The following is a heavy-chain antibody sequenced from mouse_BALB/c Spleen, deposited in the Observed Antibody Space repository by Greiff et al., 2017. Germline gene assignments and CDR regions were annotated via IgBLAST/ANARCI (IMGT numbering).Heavy chain of an antibody. J-gene: IGHJ3*01. CDR1: GFSLSRYS. V-gene: IGHV2-6-4*01. CDR2: IWGGGST. Sequence: VHLVESGPGLVAPSQSLSITCTVSGFSLSRYSVHWVRQPPGKGLEWLGMIWGGGSTDYNSALKSRLSISKDNSKSQVFLKMNSLQTDDTAMYYCARNYGYEGGQFAYWGQGTLVTVSA. D-gene: IGHD2-2*01. CDR3: ARNYGYEGGQFAY.